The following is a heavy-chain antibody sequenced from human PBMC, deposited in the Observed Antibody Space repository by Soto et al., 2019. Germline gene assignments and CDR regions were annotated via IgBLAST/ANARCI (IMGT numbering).Heavy chain of an antibody. J-gene: IGHJ4*02. CDR2: IYYSGST. CDR3: ARHGSTDPLSYPDD. CDR1: GGSICSYY. Sequence: PSETLSLTCTVSGGSICSYYWSWIRQPPGKGLEWIGHIYYSGSTNYNPSLKSRVTVSVDTSKNQFSLRLSSVTAADTAVYYCARHGSTDPLSYPDDWGQGTLVTVAS. D-gene: IGHD3-16*02. V-gene: IGHV4-59*08.